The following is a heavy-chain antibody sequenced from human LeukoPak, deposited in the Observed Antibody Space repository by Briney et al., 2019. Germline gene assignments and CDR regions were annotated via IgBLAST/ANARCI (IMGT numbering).Heavy chain of an antibody. D-gene: IGHD5/OR15-5a*01. CDR1: GFIFNNYI. CDR2: ITGSGSFV. CDR3: ARSVRKGDFDY. V-gene: IGHV3-21*01. J-gene: IGHJ4*02. Sequence: GGSLRLSCAVSGFIFNNYIMNWVRQAPGKGLEWVSSITGSGSFVYYADSVKGRFTISRDNAKNSLYLQMNSLRAEDTAVYYCARSVRKGDFDYWGQGTLVTVSS.